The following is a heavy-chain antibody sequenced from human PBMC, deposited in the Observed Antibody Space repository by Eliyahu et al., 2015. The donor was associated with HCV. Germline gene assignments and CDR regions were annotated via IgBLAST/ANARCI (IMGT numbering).Heavy chain of an antibody. CDR2: ISSSSSYI. J-gene: IGHJ5*02. D-gene: IGHD3-3*01. CDR1: GFTFSSYX. V-gene: IGHV3-21*01. CDR3: ARENKDASWSGLSWFDP. Sequence: EVQLVESGGGLVKPGGSLXLSCAASGFTFSSYXLTWVRQAPGKGLEWVSSISSSSSYIYYADSVKGRFTISRDNAKNSLYLQMNSLRAEDTAVYYCARENKDASWSGLSWFDPWGQGTLVTVSS.